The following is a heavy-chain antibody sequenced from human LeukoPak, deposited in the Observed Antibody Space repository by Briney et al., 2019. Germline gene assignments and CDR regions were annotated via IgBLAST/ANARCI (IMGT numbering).Heavy chain of an antibody. CDR2: ISYDGSNK. D-gene: IGHD3-10*01. CDR3: ATGRYGSGSYEFDY. J-gene: IGHJ4*02. Sequence: GGSLRLSCAASGFTFSSYGMHWVRQAPGKGLEWVAVISYDGSNKYYADSVKGRFTITRDNSKNTLYLQMNSLRAEDTAVYYCATGRYGSGSYEFDYWGQGTLVTVSS. V-gene: IGHV3-30*03. CDR1: GFTFSSYG.